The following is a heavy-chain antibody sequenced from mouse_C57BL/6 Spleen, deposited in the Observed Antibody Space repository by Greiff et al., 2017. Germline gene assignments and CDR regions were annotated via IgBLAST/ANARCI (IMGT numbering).Heavy chain of an antibody. V-gene: IGHV1-50*01. CDR2: IDPSDSYT. CDR1: GYTFTSYW. Sequence: QVQLQQPGAELVKPGASVKLSCKASGYTFTSYWMQWVKQRPGQGLEWIGEIDPSDSYTNYNQKFKGKATLTVDTSSSTAYMQLSSLTSEDSAVYYCARAGRRTLYYYAMDYWGQGTSVTVSS. J-gene: IGHJ4*01. D-gene: IGHD2-12*01. CDR3: ARAGRRTLYYYAMDY.